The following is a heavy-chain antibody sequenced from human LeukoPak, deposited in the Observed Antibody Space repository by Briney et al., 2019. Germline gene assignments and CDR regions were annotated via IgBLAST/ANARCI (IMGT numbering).Heavy chain of an antibody. CDR2: IHPGDSST. V-gene: IGHV5-51*01. CDR3: ARRQCSGGSCYYFDS. D-gene: IGHD2-15*01. J-gene: IGHJ4*02. CDR1: GYNFSNYW. Sequence: GESLKISCKGFGYNFSNYWIGWVRRMPGKGLEWMGIIHPGDSSTRYSPSLQGQVTILSDKSINTAYLQWSSPKASDTAMYYCARRQCSGGSCYYFDSWGQGTLVTVSS.